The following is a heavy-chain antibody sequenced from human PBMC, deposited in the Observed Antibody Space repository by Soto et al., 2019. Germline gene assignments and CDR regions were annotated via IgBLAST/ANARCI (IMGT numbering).Heavy chain of an antibody. J-gene: IGHJ3*01. V-gene: IGHV4-39*01. D-gene: IGHD1-1*01. CDR3: ARHDHGSYTINGFDV. CDR1: GDSINTSGHL. Sequence: SETLSLTCTVSGDSINTSGHLWGWIRHPPGKGLEWIGTISYGGTTFYTPSLKTRITISVDSSKNQFSLSLVSVTAADTAIYYCARHDHGSYTINGFDVWGQGTMVTVSS. CDR2: ISYGGTT.